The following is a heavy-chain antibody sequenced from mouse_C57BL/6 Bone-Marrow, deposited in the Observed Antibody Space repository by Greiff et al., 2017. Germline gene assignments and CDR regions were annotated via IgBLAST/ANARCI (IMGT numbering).Heavy chain of an antibody. CDR2: IDPSDSYT. V-gene: IGHV1-59*01. J-gene: IGHJ3*01. CDR3: ARDGYYWFAY. CDR1: GYTFTSYW. Sequence: QVQLKQPGAELVRPGTSVKLSCKASGYTFTSYWMHWVKQRPGQGLEWIGVIDPSDSYTNYNQKFKGKATLTVDTSSSTAYMQLSSLTSEDSAVYYCARDGYYWFAYCGQGTLVTVSA. D-gene: IGHD2-3*01.